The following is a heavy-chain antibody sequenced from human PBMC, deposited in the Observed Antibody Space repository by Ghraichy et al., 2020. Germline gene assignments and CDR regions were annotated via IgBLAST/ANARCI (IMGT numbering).Heavy chain of an antibody. V-gene: IGHV3-21*01. J-gene: IGHJ4*02. Sequence: SCAASGFTFSSYGMNWVRQAPGKGLEWVSSISSSSTYIFYADSLKGQFTISRDNAKDSLYLQMDNLRAEDTAVYYCARAAGEMATTRYFDYWGQGTLVTVSS. CDR3: ARAAGEMATTRYFDY. CDR2: ISSSSTYI. D-gene: IGHD5-24*01. CDR1: GFTFSSYG.